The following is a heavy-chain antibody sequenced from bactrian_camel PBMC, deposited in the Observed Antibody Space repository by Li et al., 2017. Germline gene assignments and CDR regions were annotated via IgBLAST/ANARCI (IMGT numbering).Heavy chain of an antibody. CDR2: IDKIGTT. J-gene: IGHJ6*01. Sequence: VQLVESGGASVEPGRSLTLSCVPSGVTVSRVCMAWFRQAPGQEREGIATIDKIGTTTYADSVRARARFTISKDNVKNTLYLQMNNLEPEDTAMYYCAAVSFRSGYCMPGYLVFGSRGQGTQVTVS. D-gene: IGHD3*01. V-gene: IGHV3-2*01. CDR3: AAVSFRSGYCMPGYLVFGS. CDR1: GVTVSRVC.